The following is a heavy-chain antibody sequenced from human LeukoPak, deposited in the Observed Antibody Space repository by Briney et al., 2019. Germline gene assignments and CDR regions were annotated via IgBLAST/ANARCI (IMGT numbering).Heavy chain of an antibody. D-gene: IGHD6-13*01. CDR2: ISYDGSNK. CDR3: ARGGDSPDAFDI. CDR1: GFTFSSYA. J-gene: IGHJ3*02. V-gene: IGHV3-30-3*01. Sequence: PGGSLRLSCAASGFTFSSYAMHWVRQAPGKGLEWVAVISYDGSNKYYADSVKGRFTISRDNSKNTLYLQMNSLRAEDTAVYYCARGGDSPDAFDIWGQGTMVTVSS.